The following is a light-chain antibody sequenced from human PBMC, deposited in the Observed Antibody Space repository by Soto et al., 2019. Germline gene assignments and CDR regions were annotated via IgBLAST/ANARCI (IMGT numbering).Light chain of an antibody. CDR2: DAS. J-gene: IGKJ4*01. V-gene: IGKV1-5*01. Sequence: DIQMTQSPSTLSASVGDRVTITCRASQSISSWLAWYQQKPGKAPKLLIYDASSLESGVPSRFSGSGSATEFTLTISSLQPDDFATYYCQQYNSSPLTFGGGTKVEIK. CDR1: QSISSW. CDR3: QQYNSSPLT.